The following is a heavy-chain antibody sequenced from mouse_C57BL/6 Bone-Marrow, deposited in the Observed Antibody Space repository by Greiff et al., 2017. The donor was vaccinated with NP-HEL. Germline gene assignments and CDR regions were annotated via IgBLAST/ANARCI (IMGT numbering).Heavy chain of an antibody. Sequence: EVQLQQSGPELVKPGASVKISCKASGYTFTDYYMNWVKQSHGKSLEWIGDINPNNGGTSYNQKFKGKATLTVDKSSSTAYMELRSLTSEDSAVYYCARRQLRLRLAMDYWGQGTSVTVSS. V-gene: IGHV1-26*01. D-gene: IGHD3-2*02. J-gene: IGHJ4*01. CDR3: ARRQLRLRLAMDY. CDR2: INPNNGGT. CDR1: GYTFTDYY.